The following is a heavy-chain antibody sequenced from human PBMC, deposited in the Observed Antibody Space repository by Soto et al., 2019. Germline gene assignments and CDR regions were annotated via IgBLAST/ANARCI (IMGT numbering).Heavy chain of an antibody. J-gene: IGHJ4*02. CDR2: VWSNGNLK. V-gene: IGHV3-33*01. Sequence: QVQLVESGGGVVQPGGSLRLSCAASGFTFDAYGFHWVRQAPGKGLEWVAVVWSNGNLKYYADSVKGRFTISRYSSQSALNLQMNSLRADDTAVYYCARIQLDTIMALDYWGQGTLVTVSS. CDR1: GFTFDAYG. CDR3: ARIQLDTIMALDY. D-gene: IGHD1-1*01.